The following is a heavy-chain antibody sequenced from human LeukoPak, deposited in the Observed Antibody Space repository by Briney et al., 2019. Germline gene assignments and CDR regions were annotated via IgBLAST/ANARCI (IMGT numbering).Heavy chain of an antibody. Sequence: PGGSLRLSCAASGFTFSSYTMHWVRQAPGKGLEWVAVISYDGSNKYYADSVKGRFTISRDNSKNTLYLQMNSLRAEDTAVYYCARDGDEYSSSSPYYFDYWGQGTLVTVSS. CDR3: ARDGDEYSSSSPYYFDY. CDR1: GFTFSSYT. CDR2: ISYDGSNK. V-gene: IGHV3-30-3*01. D-gene: IGHD6-6*01. J-gene: IGHJ4*02.